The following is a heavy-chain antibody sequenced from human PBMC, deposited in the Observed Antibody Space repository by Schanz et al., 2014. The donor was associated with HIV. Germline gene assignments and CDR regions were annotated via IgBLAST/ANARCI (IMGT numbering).Heavy chain of an antibody. Sequence: VQLSESGGGSVQPGGSLRLSCAASGFIFSSYGMHWVRQAPGKGLEWVAVISYDGSSKYYADSVQGRFTITRDNSKSTLYLQMNSLRADDTAVYYCAKAYCSSTICPPPYYYGMDVWGQGTTVIVSS. D-gene: IGHD2-2*01. CDR3: AKAYCSSTICPPPYYYGMDV. CDR1: GFIFSSYG. CDR2: ISYDGSSK. J-gene: IGHJ6*02. V-gene: IGHV3-30*18.